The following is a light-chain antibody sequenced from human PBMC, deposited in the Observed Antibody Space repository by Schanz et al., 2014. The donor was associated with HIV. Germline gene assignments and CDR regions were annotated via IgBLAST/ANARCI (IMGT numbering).Light chain of an antibody. V-gene: IGLV1-47*01. CDR3: TPWDDSLNGPV. J-gene: IGLJ2*01. CDR2: RNN. Sequence: QSVLTQPPSASGTPGQRVTISCSGSSSNIGSNYVYWYQQLPGTAPKLLIYRNNQRPSGVPDRFSGSKSGTSASLAISGLQSEDEADYYCTPWDDSLNGPVFGGGTKLTVL. CDR1: SSNIGSNY.